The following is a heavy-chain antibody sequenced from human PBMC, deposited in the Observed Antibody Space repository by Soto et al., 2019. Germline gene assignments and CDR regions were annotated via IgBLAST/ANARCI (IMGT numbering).Heavy chain of an antibody. Sequence: GGSLRLSCAASGFTFSSYAMHWVRQAPGKGLEWVAVISYDGSNKYYADSVKGRFTISRDNSKNTLYLQMNSLRAEDTAVYYCAGEYSSSWNYYGMDVWGQGTTVT. V-gene: IGHV3-30-3*01. CDR3: AGEYSSSWNYYGMDV. J-gene: IGHJ6*02. CDR2: ISYDGSNK. D-gene: IGHD6-6*01. CDR1: GFTFSSYA.